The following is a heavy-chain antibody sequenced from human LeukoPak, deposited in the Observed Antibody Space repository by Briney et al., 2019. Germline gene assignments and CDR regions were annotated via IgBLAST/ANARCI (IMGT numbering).Heavy chain of an antibody. CDR2: ISSSSSYI. CDR3: ARDSPGYSYGYFDY. CDR1: GFTFSSYS. D-gene: IGHD5-18*01. J-gene: IGHJ4*02. V-gene: IGHV3-21*01. Sequence: PGGSLRLSCAASGFTFSSYSMNWVRQAPGKGLEWVSSISSSSSYIYYADSVKGRFTISRDNAKNSLCLQMNSLRAEDTAVYYCARDSPGYSYGYFDYWGQGTLVTVSS.